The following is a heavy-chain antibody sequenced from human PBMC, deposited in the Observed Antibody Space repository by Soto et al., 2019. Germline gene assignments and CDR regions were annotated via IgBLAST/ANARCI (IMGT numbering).Heavy chain of an antibody. J-gene: IGHJ4*02. CDR3: AKSKWGDDGDYLCDS. D-gene: IGHD4-17*01. CDR2: ISYDGSNK. CDR1: GFTFSSYG. Sequence: QVQLVESGGGVVQPGRSLRLSCAASGFTFSSYGMHWVRQAPGKGLEWVAVISYDGSNKYYADSVKGRFTISRDNSKNTLYLQMNSLRAEDTAGYCGAKSKWGDDGDYLCDSWGQGTLVTVSS. V-gene: IGHV3-30*18.